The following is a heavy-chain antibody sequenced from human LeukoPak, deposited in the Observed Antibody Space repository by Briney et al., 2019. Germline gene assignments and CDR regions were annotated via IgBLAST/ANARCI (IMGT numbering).Heavy chain of an antibody. Sequence: PSETLSLTCAVYGGSFSGYYWSWIRQPPGKGLEWIGEINHSGSTNYNPSLKSRVTISVDTSKNQFSLKLSSVTAADTAVYYCARGRGYSYGYERWFRVYFDYWGQGTLVTVSS. D-gene: IGHD5-18*01. CDR1: GGSFSGYY. V-gene: IGHV4-34*01. CDR2: INHSGST. CDR3: ARGRGYSYGYERWFRVYFDY. J-gene: IGHJ4*02.